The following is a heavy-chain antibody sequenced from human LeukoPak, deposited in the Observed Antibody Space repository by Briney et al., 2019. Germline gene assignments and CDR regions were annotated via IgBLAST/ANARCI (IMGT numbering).Heavy chain of an antibody. D-gene: IGHD5-12*01. J-gene: IGHJ6*03. CDR2: INHGGST. CDR3: ARALGRLPYYYYLDV. V-gene: IGHV4-34*01. Sequence: PSETLSLTCAVYGGSFSGYYGSGLRQPPGKGLGWIGEINHGGSTNYNPSLKGRVTISVDTSKNQVSLKLTSLTASDTAVYYCARALGRLPYYYYLDVWGKGTTVTVSS. CDR1: GGSFSGYY.